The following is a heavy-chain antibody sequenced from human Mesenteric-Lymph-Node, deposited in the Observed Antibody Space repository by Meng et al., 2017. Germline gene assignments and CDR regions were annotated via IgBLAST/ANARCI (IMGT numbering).Heavy chain of an antibody. J-gene: IGHJ4*02. V-gene: IGHV4-59*12. CDR1: GGSISSYY. CDR2: IYYSGST. CDR3: ARGGDIVVVVAAVFDY. D-gene: IGHD2-15*01. Sequence: SETLSLTCTVSGGSISSYYWSWIRQPPGKGLEWIGYIYYSGSTNYNPSLKSRVTISVDTSKNQFSLKLSSVTAADTAVYYCARGGDIVVVVAAVFDYWGQGTLVTVSS.